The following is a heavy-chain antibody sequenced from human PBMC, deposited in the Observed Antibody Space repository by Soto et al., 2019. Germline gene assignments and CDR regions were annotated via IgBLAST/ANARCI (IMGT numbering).Heavy chain of an antibody. D-gene: IGHD5-12*01. CDR2: ISGSGGST. CDR1: GFTFSSYA. CDR3: AKAGYSGYDYQDY. J-gene: IGHJ4*02. V-gene: IGHV3-23*01. Sequence: GESLKISCAASGFTFSSYAMSWVRQAPGKGLEWVSAISGSGGSTYYADSVKGRFTISRDNSKNTLYLQMNSLRAEDTAVYYCAKAGYSGYDYQDYWGQGTLVTVSS.